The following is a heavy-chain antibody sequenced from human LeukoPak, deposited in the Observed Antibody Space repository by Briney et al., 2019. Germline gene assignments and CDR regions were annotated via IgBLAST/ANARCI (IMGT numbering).Heavy chain of an antibody. CDR2: ISYDGSNK. Sequence: GGSLRLSCAASGFTFSSYAMHWVRQAPGKGLEWVAVISYDGSNKYYADSVKGRFTISRDNSKNTLYLQMNSLRAEDTAVYYCARGLGDIVVVPAAIDYWGQGTLVTVSS. CDR3: ARGLGDIVVVPAAIDY. J-gene: IGHJ4*02. V-gene: IGHV3-30*01. D-gene: IGHD2-2*01. CDR1: GFTFSSYA.